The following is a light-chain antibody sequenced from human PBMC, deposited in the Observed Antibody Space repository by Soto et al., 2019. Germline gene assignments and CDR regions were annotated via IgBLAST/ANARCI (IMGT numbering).Light chain of an antibody. CDR3: CSYAGSSTFPYV. J-gene: IGLJ1*01. CDR1: SSDVGSYNL. V-gene: IGLV2-23*02. CDR2: EVS. Sequence: SALTQPASVSGSPGQSITISCTGTSSDVGSYNLVSWYQHHPGKAPKLMIYEVSKRPSGVSNRFSGSKSGNTASLTISGLQAEDEADYYCCSYAGSSTFPYVFGTGTKVTAL.